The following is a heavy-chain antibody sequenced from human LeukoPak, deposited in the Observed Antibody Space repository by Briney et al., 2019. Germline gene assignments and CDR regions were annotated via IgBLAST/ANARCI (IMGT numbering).Heavy chain of an antibody. CDR1: GFTFSSYG. D-gene: IGHD3-10*01. J-gene: IGHJ3*02. CDR3: ATEYYYGSGVGDAFDI. CDR2: ISGSGGST. Sequence: GGTLRLSCAASGFTFSSYGMSWVRQAPGKGLEWVSAISGSGGSTYYADSVKGRFTISRDNSKNTLYLQMNSLRAEDTAVYYCATEYYYGSGVGDAFDIWGQGTMVTVSS. V-gene: IGHV3-23*01.